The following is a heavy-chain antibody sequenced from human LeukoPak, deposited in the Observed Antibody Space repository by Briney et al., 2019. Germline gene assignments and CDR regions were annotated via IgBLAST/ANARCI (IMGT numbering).Heavy chain of an antibody. CDR1: GASINNNF. J-gene: IGHJ4*01. CDR2: IYSSGSA. Sequence: KASETLSLTCTVSGASINNNFWTWIRQPPGKGLEWIGYIYSSGSANYNPSLKSRVIISGDTSKNQISLNLTSVTAADTAVYFCARHRDYYATWGHGTLVTVSS. D-gene: IGHD3-10*01. V-gene: IGHV4-59*08. CDR3: ARHRDYYAT.